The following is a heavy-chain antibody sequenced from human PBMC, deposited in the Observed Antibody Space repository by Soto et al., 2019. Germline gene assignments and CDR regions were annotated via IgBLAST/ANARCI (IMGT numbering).Heavy chain of an antibody. Sequence: SETLSLTCTVSGGSISSYYWSWIRQPAGKGLEWIGRIYTSGSANYNPSLKSRVTMSVDTSKNPFSLKLRYVTAADTAVYYCARGYYYDSSGYYEGDAFDIWGQGTMVTVSS. D-gene: IGHD3-22*01. CDR1: GGSISSYY. CDR2: IYTSGSA. J-gene: IGHJ3*02. CDR3: ARGYYYDSSGYYEGDAFDI. V-gene: IGHV4-4*07.